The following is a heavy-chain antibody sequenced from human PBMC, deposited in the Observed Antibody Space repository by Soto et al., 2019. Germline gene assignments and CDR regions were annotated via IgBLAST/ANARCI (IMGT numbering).Heavy chain of an antibody. J-gene: IGHJ5*02. CDR1: GGTFSSYA. D-gene: IGHD4-17*01. Sequence: ASVKVSCKASGGTFSSYAISGVRQAPGQGLEWMGGIIPIFGTANYAQKFQGRVTITADESTSTAYMVLSSLRSEDTAVYYRARALGYGEAWFEPCGQRTLVIVCS. CDR3: ARALGYGEAWFEP. CDR2: IIPIFGTA. V-gene: IGHV1-69*13.